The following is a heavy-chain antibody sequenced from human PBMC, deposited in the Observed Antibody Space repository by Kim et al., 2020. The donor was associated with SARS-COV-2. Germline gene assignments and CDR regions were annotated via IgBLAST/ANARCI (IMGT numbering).Heavy chain of an antibody. J-gene: IGHJ4*02. V-gene: IGHV3-11*05. CDR3: AKDPAYDILSGYYDY. D-gene: IGHD3-9*01. Sequence: ADSVKGRFTTSRDNAKNSLYLQMNSLTAEDTAVYYCAKDPAYDILSGYYDYWGRGTLVTVSS.